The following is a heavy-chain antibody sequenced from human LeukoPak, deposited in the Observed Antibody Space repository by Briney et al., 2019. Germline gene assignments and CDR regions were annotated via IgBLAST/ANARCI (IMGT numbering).Heavy chain of an antibody. J-gene: IGHJ5*02. CDR3: ARMGYSSGWYWFDP. D-gene: IGHD6-19*01. CDR1: GGSFSSYY. V-gene: IGHV4-59*08. Sequence: TSETLSLTCAVYGGSFSSYYWTWIRQPPGKGLEWIGYIYYSGSTDYNPSLKSRVTISVDTSKNQFSLRLSSVTAADTAVYYCARMGYSSGWYWFDPWGQGTLVTVSS. CDR2: IYYSGST.